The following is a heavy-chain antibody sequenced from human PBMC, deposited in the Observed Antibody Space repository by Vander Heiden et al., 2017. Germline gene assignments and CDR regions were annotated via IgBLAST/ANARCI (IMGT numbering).Heavy chain of an antibody. CDR2: ISTYSGTT. V-gene: IGHV1-18*01. J-gene: IGHJ4*02. CDR1: GYSFFSYG. CDR3: ARDGRYDILSGYSIFDS. D-gene: IGHD3-9*01. Sequence: QAQLVQSGPEVKKPGASVKVSCKTSGYSFFSYGISWVRQAPGQGLEWMGWISTYSGTTKFAQRFQDRLSMTSDTSTSTVYMELRSLRSDDSAKYYCARDGRYDILSGYSIFDSWGQGTLVTGSS.